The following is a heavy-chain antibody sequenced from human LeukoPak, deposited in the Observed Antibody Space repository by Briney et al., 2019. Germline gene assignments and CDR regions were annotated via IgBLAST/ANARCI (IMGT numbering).Heavy chain of an antibody. J-gene: IGHJ4*02. CDR1: GGSISSYY. CDR2: IYYSGST. V-gene: IGHV4-59*01. Sequence: SETLSLTCTVSGGSISSYYWNWIRQPPGKGLEWIGYIYYSGSTNYNPSLKSRVTISVDTSKNQFSLKLNSMTAADTAMYYCAREVSDSSGRGDYFDYWGQGTLVTVSS. D-gene: IGHD3-22*01. CDR3: AREVSDSSGRGDYFDY.